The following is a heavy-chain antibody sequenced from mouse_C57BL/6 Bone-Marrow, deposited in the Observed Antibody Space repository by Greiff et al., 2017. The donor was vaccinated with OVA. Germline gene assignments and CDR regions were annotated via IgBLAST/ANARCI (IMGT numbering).Heavy chain of an antibody. V-gene: IGHV7-1*01. Sequence: EVMLVESGGGLVQSGRSLRLSCATSGFTFSDFYMEWVRQAPGKGLEWIAASRNKANDYTTEYSASVKGRFIVSRDTSQSILYLQMNALRAEDTAIYYCARDVGWDWYVDVWGTGTTVTVSS. CDR1: GFTFSDFY. J-gene: IGHJ1*03. CDR3: ARDVGWDWYVDV. CDR2: SRNKANDYTT. D-gene: IGHD1-1*02.